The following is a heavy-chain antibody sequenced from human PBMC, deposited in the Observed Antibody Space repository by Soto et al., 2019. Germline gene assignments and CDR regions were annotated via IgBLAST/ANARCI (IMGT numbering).Heavy chain of an antibody. CDR2: VFYSGSS. CDR3: ASRKRKEICSSGNCYFTY. CDR1: GDSISTSNYY. J-gene: IGHJ4*02. Sequence: QLQLQESGPGLLKPSETLSLTCTVSGDSISTSNYYWSWIRQSPGKGLEWIGSVFYSGSSYYNPSLQSGVTISVDASRNQFSLRVTSVTAADTAVYSCASRKRKEICSSGNCYFTYWGQGTLVTVSS. V-gene: IGHV4-39*01. D-gene: IGHD2-2*01.